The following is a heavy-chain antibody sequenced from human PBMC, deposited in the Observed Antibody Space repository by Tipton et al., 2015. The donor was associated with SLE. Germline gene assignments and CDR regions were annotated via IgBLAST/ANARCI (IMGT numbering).Heavy chain of an antibody. Sequence: TLSLTCAVSGYSISSGYYWGWIRQPPGKGLEWIGSIYHSGSTYYNPSLKSRVTISVDTSRNQFSLKLSSVTAADTAVYYCARYSSSSAFDPWGQGTLVTVSS. J-gene: IGHJ5*02. CDR2: IYHSGST. V-gene: IGHV4-38-2*01. D-gene: IGHD6-6*01. CDR1: GYSISSGYY. CDR3: ARYSSSSAFDP.